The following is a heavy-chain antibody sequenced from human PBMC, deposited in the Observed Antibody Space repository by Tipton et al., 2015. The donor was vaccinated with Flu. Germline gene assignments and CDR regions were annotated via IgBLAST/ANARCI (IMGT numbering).Heavy chain of an antibody. D-gene: IGHD1-26*01. CDR3: ASDVGLWYVDL. V-gene: IGHV3-7*01. Sequence: QLVQSGGGLVQPGGSLRLSCAASGFTFSSYWMSWVRQAPGKGLEWVANIKQDGSEKYYVDSVKGRFTISRDNAKNSLYLQMNSLRAEDTAVYYCASDVGLWYVDLWEDGTLVTVS. CDR2: IKQDGSEK. CDR1: GFTFSSYW. J-gene: IGHJ2*01.